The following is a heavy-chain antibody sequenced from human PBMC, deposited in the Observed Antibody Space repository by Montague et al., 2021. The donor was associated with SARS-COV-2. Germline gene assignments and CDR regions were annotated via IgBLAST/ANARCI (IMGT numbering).Heavy chain of an antibody. D-gene: IGHD5-12*01. V-gene: IGHV4-4*07. J-gene: IGHJ6*02. CDR1: GDSVRTYY. CDR3: ARDGADYSFAYYHEMDV. Sequence: SETLFLTCTVSGDSVRTYYWSWIRQSAGKKLEWMGRLYTSGSTYYNPSXKSRVTMSLDTSKNLFSLNLSSMTAADTAVYYCARDGADYSFAYYHEMDVWGQGIAVTVSS. CDR2: LYTSGST.